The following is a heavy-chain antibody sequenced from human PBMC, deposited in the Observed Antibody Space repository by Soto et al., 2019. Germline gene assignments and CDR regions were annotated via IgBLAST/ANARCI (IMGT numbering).Heavy chain of an antibody. J-gene: IGHJ4*02. CDR2: ISSSGGST. Sequence: EVQLLESGGGLVQPGGSLRLSCAASGFTFSSYTMSWVRQGPGKGLEWVSGISSSGGSTVYADSVKGRFTISRDNFKNTLYLQMNIRRAEDTAVYYCAKGWGDYWGQGTPVTVSS. D-gene: IGHD7-27*01. CDR1: GFTFSSYT. CDR3: AKGWGDY. V-gene: IGHV3-23*01.